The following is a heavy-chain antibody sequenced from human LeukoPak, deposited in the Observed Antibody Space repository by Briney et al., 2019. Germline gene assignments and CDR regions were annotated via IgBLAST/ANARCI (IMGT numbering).Heavy chain of an antibody. CDR2: ISADGGRT. Sequence: GGSLRLSCAASGFDDFGMHWVRQAPGKGLEWVSVISADGGRTRYADSVKGRFTSSRDNSKNSLYLQMNSLRTDDTALYYCAKDLGNDYYNFGKDVWGQGTTATVSS. CDR3: AKDLGNDYYNFGKDV. J-gene: IGHJ6*02. CDR1: GFDDFG. V-gene: IGHV3-43*02. D-gene: IGHD4-23*01.